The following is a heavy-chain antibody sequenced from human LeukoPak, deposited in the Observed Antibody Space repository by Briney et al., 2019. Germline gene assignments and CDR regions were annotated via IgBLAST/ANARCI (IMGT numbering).Heavy chain of an antibody. V-gene: IGHV1-18*01. J-gene: IGHJ6*02. Sequence: ASVKVSCKASGYIFNNYGISGVRQAPGQGREWRGWISPYRGDTEYAQRSQGRVTMTTDTSTSTAYMEVRSLRSDDTAVYYCARQVLIVGGRYGMDVWGQGTTVTVSS. CDR3: ARQVLIVGGRYGMDV. CDR1: GYIFNNYG. CDR2: ISPYRGDT. D-gene: IGHD3-22*01.